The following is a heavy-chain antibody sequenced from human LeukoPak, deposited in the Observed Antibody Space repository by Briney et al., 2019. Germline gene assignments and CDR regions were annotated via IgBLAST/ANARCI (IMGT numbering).Heavy chain of an antibody. J-gene: IGHJ4*02. CDR3: AKDLGFRGACDY. Sequence: GGSLRLSCAASGFTFSSYAMSWVHQAPGKGLEWVSAISGSGGSTYYADSVKGRFTISRDNSKNTLYLQMNSLRAEDTAVYYCAKDLGFRGACDYWGQGTLVTVSS. CDR1: GFTFSSYA. CDR2: ISGSGGST. D-gene: IGHD3-16*01. V-gene: IGHV3-23*01.